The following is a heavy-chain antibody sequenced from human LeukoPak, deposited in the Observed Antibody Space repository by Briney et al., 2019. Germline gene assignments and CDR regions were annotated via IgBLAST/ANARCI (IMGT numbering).Heavy chain of an antibody. CDR3: ARAPPLRTGISYYFDY. CDR1: GGSISSYY. V-gene: IGHV4-59*01. J-gene: IGHJ4*02. Sequence: SETLSLTCTVSGGSISSYYWSWIRQPPGRGLEWIGYVYYSGNTNYNPSLKSRVTISVDTSKNQFSLKLSSVTAADTAVYYCARAPPLRTGISYYFDYWGQGTLVTVSS. D-gene: IGHD3-10*01. CDR2: VYYSGNT.